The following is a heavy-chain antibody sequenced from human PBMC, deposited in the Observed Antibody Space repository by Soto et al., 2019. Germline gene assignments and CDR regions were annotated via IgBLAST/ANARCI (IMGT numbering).Heavy chain of an antibody. Sequence: GGSLRLSCAASGLTLTSYPMTWVRQAPGKGLQWVASVSVDPGSTCYADAVKGRFTISRDNSRKTVYLQMNNVTAEDTAVYYCAKDGIRGIHIDNWGQGTLVTVSS. CDR3: AKDGIRGIHIDN. J-gene: IGHJ4*02. CDR2: VSVDPGST. V-gene: IGHV3-23*01. CDR1: GLTLTSYP.